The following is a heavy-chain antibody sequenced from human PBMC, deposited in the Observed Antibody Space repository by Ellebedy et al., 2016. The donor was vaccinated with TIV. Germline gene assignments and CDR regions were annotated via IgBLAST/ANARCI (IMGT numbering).Heavy chain of an antibody. V-gene: IGHV3-48*02. D-gene: IGHD4-11*01. J-gene: IGHJ4*01. CDR3: TVILHDY. CDR2: ISSNGETK. Sequence: PGGSLRLSCAASGTTLRMFDINWVRQAPGKGLEWVSHISSNGETKYYADSVKGRFTISRDNANNSVYLQMNSLRDEDTALYYCTVILHDYWGHGTLVTVSS. CDR1: GTTLRMFD.